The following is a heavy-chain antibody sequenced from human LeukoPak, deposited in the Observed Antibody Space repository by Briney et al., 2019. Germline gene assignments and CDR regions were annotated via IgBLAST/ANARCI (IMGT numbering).Heavy chain of an antibody. D-gene: IGHD3-3*01. J-gene: IGHJ4*02. CDR2: VNPNGGDT. CDR1: GYSFAGYH. CDR3: ARGAGFWSGYNDY. Sequence: GASVKVSCKSSGYSFAGYHMHWVRQAPGQGLEWMGWVNPNGGDTNYAQKFQGRVTMTRDTSVSTAYMELSGLRSDDTAVYYCARGAGFWSGYNDYWGQGTLVSVSS. V-gene: IGHV1-2*02.